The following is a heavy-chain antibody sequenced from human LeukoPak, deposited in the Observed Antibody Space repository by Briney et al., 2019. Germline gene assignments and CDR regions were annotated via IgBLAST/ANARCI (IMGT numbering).Heavy chain of an antibody. CDR1: GGSISSYY. V-gene: IGHV4-59*12. D-gene: IGHD2-2*01. CDR2: IYYSGST. J-gene: IGHJ3*02. CDR3: AREEGYCSSTSCSGAFDI. Sequence: SETLSLTCTVSGGSISSYYWSWIRQPPGKGLEWIGYIYYSGSTNYNPSLKSRVTISVDTSKNQFSLKLSSVTAADTAVYYCAREEGYCSSTSCSGAFDIWGQGTMVTVSS.